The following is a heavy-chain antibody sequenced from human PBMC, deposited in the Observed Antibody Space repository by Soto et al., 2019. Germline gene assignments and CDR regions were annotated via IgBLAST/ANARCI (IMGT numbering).Heavy chain of an antibody. V-gene: IGHV3-43*01. CDR1: GFTFDDYT. CDR2: ISWDGGST. Sequence: GGSLRLSCAASGFTFDDYTMHWVRQAPGKGLEWVSLISWDGGSTYYADSVKGRFTISRDNSKNSLYLQMNSLRTEDTALYYCAKDASSSWYPDKYGMDVWGQGTTVTVSS. CDR3: AKDASSSWYPDKYGMDV. D-gene: IGHD6-13*01. J-gene: IGHJ6*02.